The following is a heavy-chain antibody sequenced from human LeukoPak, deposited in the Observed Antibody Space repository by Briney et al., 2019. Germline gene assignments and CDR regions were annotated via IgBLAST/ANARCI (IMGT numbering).Heavy chain of an antibody. Sequence: PGGSLRLSCAASGFTVSSNYMSWVRQAPGKGLEWVSVIYSGGSTYYADSVKGRFTISRDNSKNTLYLQMNSLRAEDTAVYYCARGAVTGEGRLDYWGQGTLVTVSS. J-gene: IGHJ4*02. D-gene: IGHD7-27*01. CDR1: GFTVSSNY. CDR2: IYSGGST. CDR3: ARGAVTGEGRLDY. V-gene: IGHV3-53*01.